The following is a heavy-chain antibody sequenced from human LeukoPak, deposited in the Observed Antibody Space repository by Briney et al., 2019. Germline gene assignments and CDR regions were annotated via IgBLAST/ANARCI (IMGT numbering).Heavy chain of an antibody. V-gene: IGHV3-23*01. Sequence: GGSLRLSCAASGFTFNNYAMSWFRKAPGKGLEWVSTITGSGGSTYSADSVKGRLTIPRDNSKNTLYLQMNSLRADDTALYYCARNQDSSWYYYYMDVWGKGTTVTVSS. J-gene: IGHJ6*03. CDR3: ARNQDSSWYYYYMDV. D-gene: IGHD6-13*01. CDR1: GFTFNNYA. CDR2: ITGSGGST.